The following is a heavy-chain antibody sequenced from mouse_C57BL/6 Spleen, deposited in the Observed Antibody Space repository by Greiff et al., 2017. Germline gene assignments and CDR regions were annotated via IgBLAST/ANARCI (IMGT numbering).Heavy chain of an antibody. CDR3: ARYLDYAMDY. V-gene: IGHV7-3*01. CDR2: IRNKANGYTT. Sequence: EVQGVESGGGLVQPGGSLSLSCAASGFTFTDYYMSWVRQPPGKALEWLGFIRNKANGYTTEYSASVKGRLTISRDNSQSILYLQMNALRAEDSATYYCARYLDYAMDYWGQGTSVTVSS. J-gene: IGHJ4*01. CDR1: GFTFTDYY.